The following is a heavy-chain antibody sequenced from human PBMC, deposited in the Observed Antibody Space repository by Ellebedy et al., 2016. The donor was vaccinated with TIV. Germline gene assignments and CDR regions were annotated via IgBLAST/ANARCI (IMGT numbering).Heavy chain of an antibody. V-gene: IGHV3-9*01. Sequence: SLRLSXEGSGFNFSGRYMSWIRQAPGKGLEWVSGISWNSGSIGYADSVKGRFTISRDNAKNSLYLQMNSLRAEDTALYFCAKDRGYNWNYGNHDAFDIWGQGTMVTVSS. CDR1: GFNFSGRY. CDR2: ISWNSGSI. D-gene: IGHD1-7*01. J-gene: IGHJ3*02. CDR3: AKDRGYNWNYGNHDAFDI.